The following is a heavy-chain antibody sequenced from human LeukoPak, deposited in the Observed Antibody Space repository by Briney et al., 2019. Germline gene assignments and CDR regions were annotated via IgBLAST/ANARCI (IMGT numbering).Heavy chain of an antibody. J-gene: IGHJ4*02. Sequence: ASVKGSCKASGYTFTSYGISWVRQAPGQGLEWMGWISAYNGNTNYAQRLQGRVTMTTDTSTSTAYMELRSLRSDDTAVYYCARASGGYCSSTSCYLFDYWGQGTLVTVSS. CDR2: ISAYNGNT. CDR3: ARASGGYCSSTSCYLFDY. V-gene: IGHV1-18*01. D-gene: IGHD2-2*01. CDR1: GYTFTSYG.